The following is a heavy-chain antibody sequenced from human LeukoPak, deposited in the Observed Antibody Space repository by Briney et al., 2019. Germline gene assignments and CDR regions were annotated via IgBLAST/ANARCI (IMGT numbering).Heavy chain of an antibody. D-gene: IGHD6-19*01. V-gene: IGHV3-23*01. CDR2: INGGGNTT. J-gene: IGHJ6*03. CDR1: GYPFSSFA. Sequence: GGSQRLSCAASGYPFSSFAMGWARQSPGKGLEWLSTINGGGNTTFYADSVKGRFTISRDNSKNTLYLHMDSLRPDDTAIYYCTKELHVAVAVADYYYFYMDVWGRGTAVSVSS. CDR3: TKELHVAVAVADYYYFYMDV.